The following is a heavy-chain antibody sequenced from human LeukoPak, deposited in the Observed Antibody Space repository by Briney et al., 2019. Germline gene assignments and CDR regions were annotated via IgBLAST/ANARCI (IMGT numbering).Heavy chain of an antibody. CDR3: ARGRTYYDFWSGYYHFDY. CDR2: ISAYNGNT. Sequence: ASVNVSCKASGYTFTSYGISWVRQAPGQGLEWMGWISAYNGNTNYAQKLQGRVTMTTDTSTSTAYMELRSLRSDDTAVYYCARGRTYYDFWSGYYHFDYWGQGTLVTVSS. J-gene: IGHJ4*02. V-gene: IGHV1-18*01. D-gene: IGHD3-3*01. CDR1: GYTFTSYG.